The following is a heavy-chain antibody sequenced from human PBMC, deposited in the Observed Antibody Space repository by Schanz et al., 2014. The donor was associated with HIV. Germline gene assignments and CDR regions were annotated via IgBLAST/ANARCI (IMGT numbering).Heavy chain of an antibody. CDR3: ARLGPIVVVPGPLAWYFDL. Sequence: QVQLVQSGTEVKKPGSSVKVSCKPSGGTFSSYDINWVRQAPGQGPEWMGWINPNSGGSKFAQKFQGRVTLTTDTSINTAYMEMTRLTSHDTAVYYCARLGPIVVVPGPLAWYFDLWGRGTLVTVSS. D-gene: IGHD2-2*01. CDR2: INPNSGGS. V-gene: IGHV1-2*02. J-gene: IGHJ2*01. CDR1: GGTFSSYD.